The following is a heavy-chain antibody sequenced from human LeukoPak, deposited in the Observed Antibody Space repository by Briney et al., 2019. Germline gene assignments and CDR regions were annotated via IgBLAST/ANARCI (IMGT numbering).Heavy chain of an antibody. CDR2: IYYSGST. CDR1: GGSISSGDYY. J-gene: IGHJ5*02. Sequence: PSQTLSLTCTVSGGSISSGDYYWSWIRQPPGKGLEWIGYIYYSGSTYYNPSLKSRVTISVDTSKNQFSLKLSSATAADTAVYYCARDASPYDFWSGYHMPAWFDPWGQGTLVTVSS. V-gene: IGHV4-30-4*01. D-gene: IGHD3-3*01. CDR3: ARDASPYDFWSGYHMPAWFDP.